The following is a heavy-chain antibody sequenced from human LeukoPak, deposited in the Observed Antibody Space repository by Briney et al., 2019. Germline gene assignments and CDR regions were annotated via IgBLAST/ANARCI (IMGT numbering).Heavy chain of an antibody. CDR1: GGSISSYY. CDR3: ARDGITMTVLVPSWEGPFDY. Sequence: SETLSLTCTVSGGSISSYYWSWIRQPPGKGLEWIGYIYYSGSTNYNPSLKSRVTISVDTSKNQFSLKLSSVTAADTAVYYCARDGITMTVLVPSWEGPFDYWGQGTLVTVSS. J-gene: IGHJ4*02. D-gene: IGHD3-22*01. V-gene: IGHV4-59*01. CDR2: IYYSGST.